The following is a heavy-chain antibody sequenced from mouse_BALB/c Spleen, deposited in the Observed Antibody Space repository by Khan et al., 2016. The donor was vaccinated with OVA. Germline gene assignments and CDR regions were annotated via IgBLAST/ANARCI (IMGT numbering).Heavy chain of an antibody. J-gene: IGHJ3*01. CDR2: IYPGSDGT. D-gene: IGHD4-1*01. CDR1: GYTFTDYV. V-gene: IGHV1-77*01. Sequence: QVQLQQSGPELVKPGASVKMSCKAAGYTFTDYVMNWVKQRTGQGLEWIGQIYPGSDGTYYNEKFKGKATLTADRSSSTAYMQLSSLTSEDSAAYFCGRAGWDVFAYWGQGTLVTVSA. CDR3: GRAGWDVFAY.